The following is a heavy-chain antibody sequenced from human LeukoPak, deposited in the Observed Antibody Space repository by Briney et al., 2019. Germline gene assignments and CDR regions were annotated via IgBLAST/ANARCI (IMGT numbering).Heavy chain of an antibody. CDR1: GYSFSADR. CDR2: IFPGDSDT. V-gene: IGHV5-51*01. J-gene: IGHJ4*02. D-gene: IGHD2-21*02. CDR3: ARRETTHGVCYGY. Sequence: GESLKSSSRGSGYSFSADRIGWVRQMPGKGLEWMGIIFPGDSDTRYSPSFQGQDTISVDKSISTAYLQWTGLKASDTAMYYCARRETTHGVCYGYWGQGTLVTVSS.